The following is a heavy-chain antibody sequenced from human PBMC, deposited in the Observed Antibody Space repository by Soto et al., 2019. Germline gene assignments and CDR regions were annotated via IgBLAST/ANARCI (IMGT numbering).Heavy chain of an antibody. CDR2: ISSSSSYI. V-gene: IGHV3-21*01. Sequence: GGSLRLSCAASGFTFSSYSMNWVRQAPGKGLEWVSSISSSSSYIYYADSVKGRFTISRDNAKNSLYLQMNSLRAEDTAVYYCARDFTDSSGYYFDYWGQGTLVTVSS. D-gene: IGHD3-22*01. CDR1: GFTFSSYS. J-gene: IGHJ4*02. CDR3: ARDFTDSSGYYFDY.